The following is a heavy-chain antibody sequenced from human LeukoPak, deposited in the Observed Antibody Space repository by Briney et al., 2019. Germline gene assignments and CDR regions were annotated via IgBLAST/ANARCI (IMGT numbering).Heavy chain of an antibody. Sequence: SETLSLTCAVYGGSFSGYYWSWIRQPPGKGLEWIGEINHSGSTNYHPSLKSRVTISVDTSKNQFSLKLSSVTAADTAVYYCARAGDESYDFWSGYHATIHFDYWGQGTLVTVSS. V-gene: IGHV4-34*01. CDR1: GGSFSGYY. CDR2: INHSGST. CDR3: ARAGDESYDFWSGYHATIHFDY. J-gene: IGHJ4*02. D-gene: IGHD3-3*01.